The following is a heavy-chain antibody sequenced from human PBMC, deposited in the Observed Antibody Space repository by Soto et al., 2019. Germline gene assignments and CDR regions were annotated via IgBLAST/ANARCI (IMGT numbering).Heavy chain of an antibody. CDR2: IWYDGRNK. CDR3: ARAAASNSPCDF. CDR1: GFTFSNYG. J-gene: IGHJ4*02. D-gene: IGHD6-13*01. Sequence: QVQLLESGGGVVQHGRSLRLSCAASGFTFSNYGMHWVRHAPGKGLEWVAVIWYDGRNKYYADSVKGRFTISRDNSMTTLYLQMDSLRAEYTAVYYCARAAASNSPCDFWGQGTLVTVSS. V-gene: IGHV3-33*01.